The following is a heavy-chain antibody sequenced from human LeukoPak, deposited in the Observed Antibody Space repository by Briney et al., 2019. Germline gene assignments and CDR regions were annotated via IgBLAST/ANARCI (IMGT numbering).Heavy chain of an antibody. V-gene: IGHV3-11*01. D-gene: IGHD2-21*02. Sequence: PGGSLRLSCAASGFTFSDYYMSWIRQAPGKGLERVSYISSSGSTIYYADSVKGRFTISRDNAKNSLYLQMSSLRAEDTAVYYCARPLDLAYCGGDCFSSLDYWGQGTLVTVSS. J-gene: IGHJ4*02. CDR3: ARPLDLAYCGGDCFSSLDY. CDR2: ISSSGSTI. CDR1: GFTFSDYY.